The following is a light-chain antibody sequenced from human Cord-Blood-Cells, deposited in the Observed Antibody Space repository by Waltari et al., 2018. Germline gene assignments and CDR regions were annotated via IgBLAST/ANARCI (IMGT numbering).Light chain of an antibody. V-gene: IGKV3-11*01. Sequence: EIVLTQSQATLSLSPGERATLPCRASQSVSSYLAWYQQNPGQAPRLLIYDASNRATGIPARFSGSGSGTGVTLTISSLEPEDGAVYYCQQRSNWLTFGGGTKVEIK. CDR3: QQRSNWLT. J-gene: IGKJ4*01. CDR2: DAS. CDR1: QSVSSY.